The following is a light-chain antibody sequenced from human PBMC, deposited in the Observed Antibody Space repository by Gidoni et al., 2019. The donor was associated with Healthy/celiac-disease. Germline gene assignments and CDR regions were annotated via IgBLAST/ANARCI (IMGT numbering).Light chain of an antibody. CDR2: DAS. J-gene: IGKJ1*01. CDR3: QQRSNWSWT. CDR1: QSVSSY. V-gene: IGKV3-11*01. Sequence: EIVLTQSPATLSLSPGERATLPCRASQSVSSYLAWYQQKPGQAPRLLIYDASNRATGIPARFSGRGSGTDFTLTISSLEPEDFAVYYCQQRSNWSWTFGQGTKVEIK.